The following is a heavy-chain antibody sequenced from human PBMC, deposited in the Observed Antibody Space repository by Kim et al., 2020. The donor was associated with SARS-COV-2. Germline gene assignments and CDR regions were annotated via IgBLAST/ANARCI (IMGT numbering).Heavy chain of an antibody. Sequence: GGSLRLSCAASGFTFSSYAMSWVRQAPGKGLEWVSAISGSGGSTYYADSVKGRFTISRDNSKNTLYLQMNSLRAEDTAVYYCAKVPVRWVTTEYFDYWGQGTLVTVSS. J-gene: IGHJ4*02. CDR2: ISGSGGST. CDR3: AKVPVRWVTTEYFDY. CDR1: GFTFSSYA. V-gene: IGHV3-23*01. D-gene: IGHD4-17*01.